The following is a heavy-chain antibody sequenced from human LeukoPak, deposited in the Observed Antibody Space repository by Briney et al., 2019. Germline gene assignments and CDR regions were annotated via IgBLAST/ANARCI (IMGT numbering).Heavy chain of an antibody. V-gene: IGHV3-30*02. J-gene: IGHJ4*02. Sequence: GGSLRLSCAASGFTFSSYGMHWVRQDPGKGPEWVSFIRNDGSNKYYADSVKGRFTISRDNSKNTLYLQVNSLRAEDTAVYYCAKDHGGHLFDYWGQGTPVTVSS. CDR2: IRNDGSNK. D-gene: IGHD4-23*01. CDR1: GFTFSSYG. CDR3: AKDHGGHLFDY.